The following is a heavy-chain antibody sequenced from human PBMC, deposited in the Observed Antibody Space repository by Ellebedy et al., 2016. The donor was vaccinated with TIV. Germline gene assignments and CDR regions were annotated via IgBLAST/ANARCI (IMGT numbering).Heavy chain of an antibody. D-gene: IGHD1-26*01. CDR2: INPNSGGT. CDR3: AVGATTP. Sequence: ASVKVSXKASGSTFSGYYVHWVRQAPGQGLEWMGWINPNSGGTTYAQKFQGRVNLTRDTSITTAYMELSRLRSNDSAVYYCAVGATTPWGQGALITVSS. J-gene: IGHJ5*02. V-gene: IGHV1-2*02. CDR1: GSTFSGYY.